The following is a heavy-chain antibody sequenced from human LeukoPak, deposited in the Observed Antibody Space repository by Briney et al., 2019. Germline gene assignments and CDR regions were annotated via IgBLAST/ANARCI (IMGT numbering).Heavy chain of an antibody. CDR3: ARRSWYGPSDY. CDR1: GGSFSGYY. D-gene: IGHD6-13*01. CDR2: INHSGST. V-gene: IGHV4-34*01. J-gene: IGHJ4*02. Sequence: PSETLSLTCAVYGGSFSGYYWSWIRQPPGKGLEWIGEINHSGSTNYNPSLKSRVTISVDTSKNQFSLKLSSVTAADTAVHYCARRSWYGPSDYWGQGTLVTVSS.